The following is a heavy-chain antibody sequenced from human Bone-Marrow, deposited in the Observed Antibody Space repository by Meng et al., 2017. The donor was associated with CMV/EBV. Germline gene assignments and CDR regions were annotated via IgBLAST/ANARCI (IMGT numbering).Heavy chain of an antibody. D-gene: IGHD6-13*01. CDR3: AAAADKFDY. Sequence: ASVKVSCKASGYTFTSYGISWVRQAPGQGLEWMGWISAYNGNTNYAQKLQGRVTMTRDTSISTAYMELSRLRSDDTAVYYCAAAADKFDYWGQGTLVTLSS. V-gene: IGHV1-18*01. CDR1: GYTFTSYG. J-gene: IGHJ4*02. CDR2: ISAYNGNT.